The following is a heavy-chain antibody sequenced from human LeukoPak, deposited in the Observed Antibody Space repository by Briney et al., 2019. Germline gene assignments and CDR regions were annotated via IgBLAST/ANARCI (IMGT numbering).Heavy chain of an antibody. D-gene: IGHD6-13*01. J-gene: IGHJ4*02. V-gene: IGHV4-61*02. CDR2: IYTSGST. Sequence: SETLSLTCTVSGGSISSGSYYWSWIRQPAGKGLEWIGRIYTSGSTNYNPSLKSRVTISVDTSKNQFSLKLSSVTAADTAVYYCARDSGLAAAGISYWGQGTLVTVSS. CDR1: GGSISSGSYY. CDR3: ARDSGLAAAGISY.